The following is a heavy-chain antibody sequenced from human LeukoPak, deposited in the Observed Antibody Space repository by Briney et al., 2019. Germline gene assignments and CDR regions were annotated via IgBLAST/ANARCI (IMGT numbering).Heavy chain of an antibody. CDR1: GYTFTGYY. CDR2: INPNSGGT. J-gene: IGHJ5*02. CDR3: ARVPSLRFLEWPPFDP. V-gene: IGHV1-2*02. D-gene: IGHD3-3*01. Sequence: GASVKVSCKASGYTFTGYYMHWVRQAPGQGPELMGWINPNSGGTNYAQKFQGRVNMTRDMSISTAYMELSRLRSDDTAVYYCARVPSLRFLEWPPFDPWGQGTLVTVSS.